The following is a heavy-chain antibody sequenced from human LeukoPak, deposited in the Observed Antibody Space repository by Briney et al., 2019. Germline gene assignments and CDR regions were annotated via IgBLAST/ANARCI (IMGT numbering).Heavy chain of an antibody. CDR1: GGSISSYY. V-gene: IGHV4-59*01. D-gene: IGHD2-15*01. J-gene: IGHJ4*02. Sequence: SETLSLTCTVSGGSISSYYWSWIRQPPGKGLEWIGYIYYSGSTNYNPSLKSRVTISADTSKNQFSLKLSSVTAADTAVYYCARGGLGYCSGGSCNGYFDYWGQGTLVTVSS. CDR2: IYYSGST. CDR3: ARGGLGYCSGGSCNGYFDY.